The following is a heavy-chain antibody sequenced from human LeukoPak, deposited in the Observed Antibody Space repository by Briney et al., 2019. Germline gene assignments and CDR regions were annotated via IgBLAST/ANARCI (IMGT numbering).Heavy chain of an antibody. CDR2: ISGSGGST. V-gene: IGHV3-23*01. Sequence: GGSLRLSCAASGFTFSSYSMSWVRQAPGKGLEWVSAISGSGGSTYYADSVKGRFTISRDNFKNTLYLQMISLRAEDTAVYYCAKGVGGSANYYYMDVWGKGTTVTVSS. CDR1: GFTFSSYS. D-gene: IGHD3-10*01. J-gene: IGHJ6*03. CDR3: AKGVGGSANYYYMDV.